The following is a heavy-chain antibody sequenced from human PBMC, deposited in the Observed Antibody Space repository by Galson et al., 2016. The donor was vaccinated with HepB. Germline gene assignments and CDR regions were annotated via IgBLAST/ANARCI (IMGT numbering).Heavy chain of an antibody. CDR1: GFTFSTYG. V-gene: IGHV3-33*06. Sequence: SLRLSCAASGFTFSTYGMHWVRQAPGKGLEWVAVIWYDGSNKYYADSVKGRFTISRDNSKNTLYLQMNSLRAEDTAVYYCAKEPGIAVAGASYFDYWGQGTLVTVSS. J-gene: IGHJ4*02. CDR3: AKEPGIAVAGASYFDY. D-gene: IGHD6-19*01. CDR2: IWYDGSNK.